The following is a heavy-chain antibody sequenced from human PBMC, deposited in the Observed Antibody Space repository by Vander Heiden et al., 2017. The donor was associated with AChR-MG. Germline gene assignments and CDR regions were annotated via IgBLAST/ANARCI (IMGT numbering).Heavy chain of an antibody. V-gene: IGHV4-39*01. D-gene: IGHD7-27*01. CDR1: GDSISRSGYY. CDR3: ARPGVDFDL. J-gene: IGHJ2*01. CDR2: IYNSGST. Sequence: QLQESGPGLVKPSATLSLTCTVSGDSISRSGYYWGWIRQPPGRTLEWIGSIYNSGSTYYNPSLKSRVTMSVDTSKNQISLRLTSVTAADTAMYYCARPGVDFDLWGRGTLVTVSS.